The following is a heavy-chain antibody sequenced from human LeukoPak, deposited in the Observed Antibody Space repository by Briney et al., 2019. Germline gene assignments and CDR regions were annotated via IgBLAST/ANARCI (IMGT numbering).Heavy chain of an antibody. CDR2: INHSGST. CDR1: GGSFSGYY. Sequence: SETLSLTCAVYGGSFSGYYWSWIRQPPGKGLEWIGEINHSGSTNYNPSLKSRVTISVDTSKNQFSLKLSSVTAADTAVYYCARGLLGYCSSTSCHRFDYWGQGTLVTVSS. CDR3: ARGLLGYCSSTSCHRFDY. D-gene: IGHD2-2*01. J-gene: IGHJ4*02. V-gene: IGHV4-34*01.